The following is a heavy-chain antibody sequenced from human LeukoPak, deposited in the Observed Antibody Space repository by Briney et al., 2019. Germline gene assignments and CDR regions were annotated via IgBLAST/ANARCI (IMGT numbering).Heavy chain of an antibody. CDR1: GGSFSGYY. D-gene: IGHD3-9*01. CDR3: XXXXXXXXXXFDWLYYFDY. J-gene: IGHJ4*02. Sequence: PSETLSLTCAVYGGSFSGYYWSWIRQPPGKGLEWIGEINHSGSTNYNPSLKSRVTISVDTSKNQFSLKLSSVTAADTAVYYCXXXXXXXXXXFDWLYYFDYWGQGTLVTVSS. CDR2: INHSGST. V-gene: IGHV4-34*01.